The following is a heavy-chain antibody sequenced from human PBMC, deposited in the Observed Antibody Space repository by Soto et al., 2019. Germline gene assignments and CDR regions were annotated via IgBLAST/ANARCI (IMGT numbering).Heavy chain of an antibody. V-gene: IGHV3-30*18. CDR1: GFTFSSYG. CDR2: ISYDGSNK. Sequence: LRLSCAASGFTFSSYGMHWVRQAPGKGLEWVAVISYDGSNKYYADSVKGRLTICRDNSKNTLYLQMNSLRAGDKSVYYCAKVFRGYSNTAYYYYYDMDVWGKGTRVSVSS. J-gene: IGHJ6*03. CDR3: AKVFRGYSNTAYYYYYDMDV. D-gene: IGHD4-4*01.